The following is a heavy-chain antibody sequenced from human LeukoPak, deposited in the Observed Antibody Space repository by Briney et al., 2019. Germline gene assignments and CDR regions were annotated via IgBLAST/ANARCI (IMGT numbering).Heavy chain of an antibody. CDR1: GFTFEDYG. CDR2: ILWAGDSA. D-gene: IGHD3-10*01. Sequence: GGSLRLSCAASGFTFEDYGLTWVRQAPGKGLEWVSGILWAGDSAGYADSVKGRFTISRDNAKNSLYLQMNRLRAEDTALYYCARLRRHTLVRGVIGHYYMDVWGKGTTVTISS. V-gene: IGHV3-20*04. CDR3: ARLRRHTLVRGVIGHYYMDV. J-gene: IGHJ6*03.